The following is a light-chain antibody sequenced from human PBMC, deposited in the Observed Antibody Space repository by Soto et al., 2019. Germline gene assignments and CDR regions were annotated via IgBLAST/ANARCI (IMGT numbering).Light chain of an antibody. CDR2: DAS. J-gene: IGKJ4*01. CDR1: QSVANNY. CDR3: EQYGSTPLT. Sequence: EIVLTQSPGTLSLSPGERATLSCRASQSVANNYLAWYQQKPGQAPRLLIYDASSRATGIPDRFSGSGSGTDFTLTISRLEPEDFAVYYCEQYGSTPLTFGGGTNVEIK. V-gene: IGKV3-20*01.